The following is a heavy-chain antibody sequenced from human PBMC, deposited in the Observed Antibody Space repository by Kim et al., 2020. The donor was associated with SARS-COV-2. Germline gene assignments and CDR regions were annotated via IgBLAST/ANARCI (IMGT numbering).Heavy chain of an antibody. Sequence: ASVKVSCKASGYTFTSYYMHWVRQAPGQGLEWMGIINPSGGSTSYAQKFQSRVTMTRDTSTSTVYMELSSLRSEDTAVYYCARGTYYYDTRAGGMDVWGQGTTVTVSS. J-gene: IGHJ6*02. V-gene: IGHV1-46*01. CDR3: ARGTYYYDTRAGGMDV. CDR2: INPSGGST. D-gene: IGHD3-22*01. CDR1: GYTFTSYY.